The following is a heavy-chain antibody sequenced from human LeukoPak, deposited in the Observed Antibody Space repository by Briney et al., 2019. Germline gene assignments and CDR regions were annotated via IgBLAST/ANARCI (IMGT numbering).Heavy chain of an antibody. D-gene: IGHD2-2*02. Sequence: SETLSLICTVSGGSISSYYWSWIRQPAGKGLEWIGRIYTSGSTNYNPSLKSRVTMSVDTSKNQFSLKLSSVTAADTAVYYCAREAGYCSSTSCYTREFYYYYYMDVWGKGTTVTVSS. J-gene: IGHJ6*03. V-gene: IGHV4-4*07. CDR1: GGSISSYY. CDR2: IYTSGST. CDR3: AREAGYCSSTSCYTREFYYYYYMDV.